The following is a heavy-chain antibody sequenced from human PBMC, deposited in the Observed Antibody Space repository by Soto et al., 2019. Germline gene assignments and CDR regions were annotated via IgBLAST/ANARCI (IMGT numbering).Heavy chain of an antibody. CDR2: ISAYNGNT. V-gene: IGHV1-18*01. D-gene: IGHD3-3*01. CDR1: GYTFTSYA. J-gene: IGHJ4*02. CDR3: ARESTGFWCCYSYFDC. Sequence: QVQLVQSGAEVKKPGASVKVSCKASGYTFTSYAISWVRQAPGQGREWMGWISAYNGNTNYAQKLQGRVTMTTDTSTSTAYRELRSLRSDDTVVYYCARESTGFWCCYSYFDCWGQGTLVTVFS.